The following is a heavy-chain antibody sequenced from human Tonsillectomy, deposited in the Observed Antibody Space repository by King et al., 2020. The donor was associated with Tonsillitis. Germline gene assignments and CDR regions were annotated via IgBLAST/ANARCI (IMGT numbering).Heavy chain of an antibody. CDR2: IYWDDDK. D-gene: IGHD3-3*01. CDR3: AHSFTFYDFWSGLEQRYGVDV. V-gene: IGHV2-5*02. CDR1: GFSLSTSGVG. J-gene: IGHJ6*02. Sequence: TLKESGPTLVKPTQTLTLTCTFSGFSLSTSGVGVGWVRQPPGKALECLAIIYWDDDKRYSPSLKSRLTITKDTSKNQVVLTMINMDPVDTATYYCAHSFTFYDFWSGLEQRYGVDVWGQGTTVTVSS.